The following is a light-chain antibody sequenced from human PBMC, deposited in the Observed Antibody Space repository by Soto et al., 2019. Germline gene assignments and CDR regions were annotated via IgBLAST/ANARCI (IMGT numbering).Light chain of an antibody. J-gene: IGKJ5*01. CDR2: DAS. CDR1: QSVSNY. CDR3: QQRSNWPRT. Sequence: EIVLTQSPATLSLSPGERATLSCWASQSVSNYFVWYQQKPGQAPRLLIYDASKRATGIPARFSGSGSGTDFTLTISSLEPEDFAVYYCQQRSNWPRTFGQGTRLEIK. V-gene: IGKV3-11*01.